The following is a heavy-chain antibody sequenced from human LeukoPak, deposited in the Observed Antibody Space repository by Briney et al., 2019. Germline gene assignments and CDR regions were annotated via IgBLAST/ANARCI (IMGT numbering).Heavy chain of an antibody. V-gene: IGHV4-4*02. CDR2: IYHSGST. CDR1: GGSISSSNW. J-gene: IGHJ5*02. Sequence: SGTLSLTCAVSGGSISSSNWWSWVRQPPGKGLEWIGEIYHSGSTNYNPSLKSRVTISVDTSKNQFSLKLSSVTAADTAVYYCARRSVLRFLEWLPWFDPWGQGTLVTVSS. D-gene: IGHD3-3*01. CDR3: ARRSVLRFLEWLPWFDP.